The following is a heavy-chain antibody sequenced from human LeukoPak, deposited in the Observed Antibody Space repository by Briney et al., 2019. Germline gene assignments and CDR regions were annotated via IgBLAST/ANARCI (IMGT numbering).Heavy chain of an antibody. Sequence: SETLSLTCTVSGGSISSYYWSWIRQPPGKGLEWIGYIYTSGSTNYNPSLKSRVTISVDTSKNQFSLKLSSVTAADTAVYYCARQSGSDWFDPWGQGTQVTVSS. CDR2: IYTSGST. J-gene: IGHJ5*02. V-gene: IGHV4-4*09. CDR3: ARQSGSDWFDP. CDR1: GGSISSYY.